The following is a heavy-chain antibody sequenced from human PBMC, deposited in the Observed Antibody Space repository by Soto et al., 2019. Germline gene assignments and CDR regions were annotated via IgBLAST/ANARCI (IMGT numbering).Heavy chain of an antibody. J-gene: IGHJ3*02. CDR1: GGTFSSYT. CDR3: AIPGIAAAGRELNAFDI. V-gene: IGHV1-69*02. Sequence: SVKVSCKASGGTFSSYTISWVRQAPGQGLEWMGRIIPILGIANYAQKFQGRVTITADKSTSTAYMELSSLRSEDTAVYYCAIPGIAAAGRELNAFDIWGQGTMVTVSS. D-gene: IGHD6-13*01. CDR2: IIPILGIA.